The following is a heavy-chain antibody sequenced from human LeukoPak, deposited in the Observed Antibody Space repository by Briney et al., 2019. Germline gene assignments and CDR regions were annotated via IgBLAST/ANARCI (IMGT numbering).Heavy chain of an antibody. D-gene: IGHD2-2*01. CDR1: GGSISSYY. Sequence: SETLSLTCTISGGSISSYYWSWIRQPPGKGLEWIGYIYYSGSTNYNPSLKSRVTISVDTSKNQFSLKLSSVTAADTAVYYCARDRCSSTSCFFDYWGQGTLVTVSS. V-gene: IGHV4-59*01. J-gene: IGHJ4*02. CDR3: ARDRCSSTSCFFDY. CDR2: IYYSGST.